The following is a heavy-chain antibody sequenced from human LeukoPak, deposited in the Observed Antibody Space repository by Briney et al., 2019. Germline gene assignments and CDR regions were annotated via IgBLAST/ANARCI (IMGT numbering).Heavy chain of an antibody. CDR1: GGSISSSSYY. Sequence: SETLSLTCTVSGGSISSSSYYWGWIRQPPGKGLERIGSIYYSGSTYYNPSLKSRVTISVDTSKNQFSLKLSSVTAADTAVYYCASRDGYNGFYFDYWGQGTLVTVSS. D-gene: IGHD5-24*01. CDR2: IYYSGST. J-gene: IGHJ4*02. V-gene: IGHV4-39*01. CDR3: ASRDGYNGFYFDY.